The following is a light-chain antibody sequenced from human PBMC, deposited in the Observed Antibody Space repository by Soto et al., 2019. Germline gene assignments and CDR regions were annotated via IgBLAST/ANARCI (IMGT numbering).Light chain of an antibody. V-gene: IGLV3-1*01. CDR3: QAWDSNTVA. Sequence: SYELTQPPSVSVSPGQTASITCSGDNLGDKYACWYQQKPGQSPVLVIYQDSKRPSGIPARFSGSNSGNTATLTIGGTQALDEADYYCQAWDSNTVAFGGGTKLTVL. J-gene: IGLJ2*01. CDR2: QDS. CDR1: NLGDKY.